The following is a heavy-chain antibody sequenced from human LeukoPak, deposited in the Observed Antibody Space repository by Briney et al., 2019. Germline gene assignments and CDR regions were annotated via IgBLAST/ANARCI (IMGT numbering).Heavy chain of an antibody. CDR2: INAGNGNT. CDR3: AKEVEVRGGPGGY. CDR1: GYSFTSYA. V-gene: IGHV1-3*01. D-gene: IGHD3-10*01. J-gene: IGHJ4*02. Sequence: ASVKVSCKASGYSFTSYAMHWVRQAPGQRLEWMGWINAGNGNTKYSQKFQGRVTITRDTSASTAYMELSSLRSEDTAVYYCAKEVEVRGGPGGYWGQGTLVTVSS.